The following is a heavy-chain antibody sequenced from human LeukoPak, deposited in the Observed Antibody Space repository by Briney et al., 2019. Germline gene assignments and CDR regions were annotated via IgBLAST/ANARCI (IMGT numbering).Heavy chain of an antibody. J-gene: IGHJ4*02. V-gene: IGHV4-4*07. CDR3: ARDGNCYGPDFDY. D-gene: IGHD3-10*01. Sequence: SETLSLTCTVSGGSISSYHWSWIRQPAGKGLEWIGHINIHEGPKYNPSLRSRVTMSADTSRNQFSLKLSSVTAADTAVYYCARDGNCYGPDFDYWGQGTLVTVSS. CDR1: GGSISSYH. CDR2: INIHEGP.